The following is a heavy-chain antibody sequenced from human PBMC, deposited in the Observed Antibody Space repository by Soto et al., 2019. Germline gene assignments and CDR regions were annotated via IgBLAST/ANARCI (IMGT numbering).Heavy chain of an antibody. J-gene: IGHJ4*02. CDR2: IYSTGSS. D-gene: IGHD3-16*01. V-gene: IGHV4-4*07. Sequence: SETLSLTCFVSGDSIKDYYWSWIRQPAGKGLQWVGRIYSTGSSNENPSLKSRVSLSVDTSKNQFSLRLRSVTAADTAVYYCAREGLGFDFWGQGALVTVSS. CDR1: GDSIKDYY. CDR3: AREGLGFDF.